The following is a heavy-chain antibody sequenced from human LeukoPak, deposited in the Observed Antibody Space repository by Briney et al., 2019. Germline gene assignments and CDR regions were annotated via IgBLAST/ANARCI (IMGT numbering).Heavy chain of an antibody. CDR3: ARVSQYYYDSSGYYSPQTNYFDY. J-gene: IGHJ4*02. D-gene: IGHD3-22*01. Sequence: SETLSLTCTVSGGSISSGDYYWSWIRQPPGKGLEWIGYVYYSGSTYYNPSLKSRVTISVDTSKNQFSLKLSSVTAADTAVYYCARVSQYYYDSSGYYSPQTNYFDYWGQGTLVTVSS. CDR2: VYYSGST. V-gene: IGHV4-30-4*01. CDR1: GGSISSGDYY.